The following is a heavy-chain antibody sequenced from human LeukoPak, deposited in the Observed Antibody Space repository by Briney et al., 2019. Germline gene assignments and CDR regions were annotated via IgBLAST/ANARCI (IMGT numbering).Heavy chain of an antibody. J-gene: IGHJ4*02. Sequence: SETLSLTCTVSGVSINSYYGSGLRQPREKVLEWFVYIYYSGSTNYHPSLKGRVTISRDNSKNHFSLTQSSVTVADTAVYYGGRSKYNPPLKSRVTISVDTFKNQFSLKLSSVTAEDKALYYGARLYYDSSGYYPFDCWGRGTMVTVCS. CDR3: GRSKYNPPLKSRVTISVDTFKNQFSLKLSSVTAEDKALYYGARLYYDSSGYYPFDC. CDR1: GVSINSYY. V-gene: IGHV4-59*08. CDR2: IYYSGST. D-gene: IGHD3-3*01.